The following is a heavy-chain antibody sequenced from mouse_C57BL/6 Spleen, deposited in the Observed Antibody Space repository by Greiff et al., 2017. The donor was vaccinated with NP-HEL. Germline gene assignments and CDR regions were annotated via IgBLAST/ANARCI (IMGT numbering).Heavy chain of an antibody. CDR1: GYTFTSYW. Sequence: QVQLQQPGAELVKPGASVKMSCKASGYTFTSYWITWVKQRPGQGLEWIGDIYPGSGSTNYNEKFKSKATLTVDTSSSTAYMQLSSLTSEDSAVYYCARYYGNYSYWYLDVWGTGTTVTVSS. CDR2: IYPGSGST. D-gene: IGHD2-1*01. V-gene: IGHV1-55*01. J-gene: IGHJ1*03. CDR3: ARYYGNYSYWYLDV.